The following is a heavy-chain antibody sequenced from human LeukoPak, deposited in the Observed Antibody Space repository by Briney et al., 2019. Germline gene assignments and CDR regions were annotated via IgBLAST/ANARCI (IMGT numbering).Heavy chain of an antibody. J-gene: IGHJ4*02. D-gene: IGHD4-17*01. V-gene: IGHV3-48*03. CDR1: GFTFSSYE. CDR2: ISSSGSTI. Sequence: GGSLRLSCAASGFTFSSYEMNWVRQAPGKGLEWVSYISSSGSTIYYADSVKGRFTISRDNAKNSLYLQMNSLRAEDTAVYYCARGGYGDSFSYFDYWGQGTLVTVSS. CDR3: ARGGYGDSFSYFDY.